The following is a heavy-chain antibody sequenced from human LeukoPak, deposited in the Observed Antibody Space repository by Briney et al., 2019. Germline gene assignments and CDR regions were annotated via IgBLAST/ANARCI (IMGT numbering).Heavy chain of an antibody. CDR3: AKTLSDAHAFDI. CDR1: GFTFSSYS. D-gene: IGHD3-16*02. J-gene: IGHJ3*02. CDR2: ISSSSSYI. V-gene: IGHV3-21*01. Sequence: KSGGSLRLSCAASGFTFSSYSMNWVRQAPGKGLEWVSSISSSSSYIYCADSVKGRFTISRDNAKNSLYLQMNSLRAEDTAVYYCAKTLSDAHAFDIWGQGTMVTVSS.